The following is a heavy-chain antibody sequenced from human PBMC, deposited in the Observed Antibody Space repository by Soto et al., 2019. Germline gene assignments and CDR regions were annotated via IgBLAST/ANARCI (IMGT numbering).Heavy chain of an antibody. CDR3: AKEQTTVETFDP. V-gene: IGHV3-30*18. J-gene: IGHJ5*02. CDR2: ISYDGSDK. Sequence: QVQLVESGGGVVQPGRSLRLSCAASGFTFNSYGMHWVRRAPGKGLECVAVISYDGSDKYYADSVKGRFSISRDNSKNTLYLQMNSLRAEDTAMYYCAKEQTTVETFDPWGQGTLVTVSS. D-gene: IGHD4-17*01. CDR1: GFTFNSYG.